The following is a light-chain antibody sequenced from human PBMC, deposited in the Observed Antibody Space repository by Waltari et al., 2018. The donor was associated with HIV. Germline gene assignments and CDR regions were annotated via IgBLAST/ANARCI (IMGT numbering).Light chain of an antibody. V-gene: IGKV3-15*01. CDR1: QSVNSN. Sequence: EILMTQSPATLSVSPGERATLSCRASQSVNSNLAWYQQNPGQTPRLPIYGTSTRATDIPARFSGSGSGTEFTLTISSLQSEDFAVYYCHHYNNWRETFGQGTKVEIK. J-gene: IGKJ1*01. CDR3: HHYNNWRET. CDR2: GTS.